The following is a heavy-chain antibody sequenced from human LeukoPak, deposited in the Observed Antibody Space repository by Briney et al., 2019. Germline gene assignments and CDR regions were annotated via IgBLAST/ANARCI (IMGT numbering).Heavy chain of an antibody. V-gene: IGHV1-3*01. J-gene: IGHJ4*02. Sequence: ASVKVSCKASGYTFTSYAMHWVRQAPGQRLEWMGWINAGNGNTKYSQKFQGRVTITRDTSASTAYMELSSLRSEDTAVYYCASWYYYGSGSYYNPNYWGQGTLVTVSS. CDR1: GYTFTSYA. CDR2: INAGNGNT. CDR3: ASWYYYGSGSYYNPNY. D-gene: IGHD3-10*01.